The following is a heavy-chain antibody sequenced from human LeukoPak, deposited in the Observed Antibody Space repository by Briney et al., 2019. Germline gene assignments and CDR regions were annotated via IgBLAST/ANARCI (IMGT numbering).Heavy chain of an antibody. Sequence: ASVKVSCKASGYTFTGYYMHWVRQAPGQGLGWMGWINPNSGGTNYAQKFQGRVTMTRDTSISTAYMELSRLRSDDTAVYYCARGAVRALHWFDPWGQGTLVTVSS. V-gene: IGHV1-2*02. CDR1: GYTFTGYY. CDR2: INPNSGGT. CDR3: ARGAVRALHWFDP. D-gene: IGHD3-10*01. J-gene: IGHJ5*02.